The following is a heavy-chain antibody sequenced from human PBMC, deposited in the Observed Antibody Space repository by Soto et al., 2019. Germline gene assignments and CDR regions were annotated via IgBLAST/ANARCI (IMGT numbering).Heavy chain of an antibody. D-gene: IGHD5-12*01. CDR3: ARGRIVASIHDAFEI. CDR1: GYPFTSYG. V-gene: IGHV1-18*01. CDR2: ISAYNGKR. J-gene: IGHJ3*02. Sequence: QGQLLQSGDEVKTPGASVRVSCRASGYPFTSYGISGVRQAPGQGLEWVAWISAYNGKRDTAEKFQGRATMTLDTYTDTAHMELGDLTSADTAVYYCARGRIVASIHDAFEIWGQGTKVTVSS.